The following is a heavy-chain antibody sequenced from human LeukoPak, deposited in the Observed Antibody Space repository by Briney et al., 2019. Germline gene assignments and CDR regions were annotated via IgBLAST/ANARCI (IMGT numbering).Heavy chain of an antibody. D-gene: IGHD1-26*01. CDR2: VSGDESST. V-gene: IGHV3-74*01. CDR3: ASGGPTRGTLDY. Sequence: GGSLRLSCAASGFTFSSFWMYWVRQAPGKGLEFVSRVSGDESSTSYADSVRGRFTISRDNSKNTLDLQMSSLRVEDTAVYYCASGGPTRGTLDYWGQGTLVTVSS. CDR1: GFTFSSFW. J-gene: IGHJ4*02.